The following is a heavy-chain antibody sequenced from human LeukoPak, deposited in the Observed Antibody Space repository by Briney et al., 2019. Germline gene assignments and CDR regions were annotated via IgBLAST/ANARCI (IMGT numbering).Heavy chain of an antibody. D-gene: IGHD6-13*01. CDR3: AREAGIAAAGTPGFDY. J-gene: IGHJ4*02. V-gene: IGHV4-34*01. CDR1: GGSSSGYY. CDR2: INHSGST. Sequence: SETLSLTCAVYGGSSSGYYWSWIRQPPGKGLEWIGEINHSGSTNYNPSLKSRVTISVDTSKNQFSLKLSSVTAADTAVYYCAREAGIAAAGTPGFDYWGQGTLVTVSS.